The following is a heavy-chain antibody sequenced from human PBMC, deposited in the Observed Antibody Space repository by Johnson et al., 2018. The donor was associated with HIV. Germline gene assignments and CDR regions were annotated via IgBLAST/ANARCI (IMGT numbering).Heavy chain of an antibody. CDR1: GFTFNEYG. CDR2: ISWNSGSI. Sequence: VQLVESGGGVVRPGGSLRLSCAASGFTFNEYGMSWVRQAPGKGLEWVSGISWNSGSIGYADSVKGRFTISRDNAKNSLYLQMNSLRAEDTALYYCAKSSDYDDGSGYRADAFDIWGQGTMVTVSS. CDR3: AKSSDYDDGSGYRADAFDI. V-gene: IGHV3-20*04. J-gene: IGHJ3*02. D-gene: IGHD3-22*01.